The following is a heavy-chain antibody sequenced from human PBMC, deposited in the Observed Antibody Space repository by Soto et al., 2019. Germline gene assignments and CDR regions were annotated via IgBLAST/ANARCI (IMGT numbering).Heavy chain of an antibody. V-gene: IGHV6-1*01. CDR3: ARDWLVIAGTTGLLCDC. CDR2: TYYRSNWYN. J-gene: IGHJ4*02. D-gene: IGHD1-20*01. Sequence: SQTLSLTCAISGDSVSSNSAAWNWIRQSPSRGLEWLGRTYYRSNWYNDYAVSVKSRITINPDTSKNQFSLQLNAVTPEDTAVYYCARDWLVIAGTTGLLCDCWGQGTLVTVSS. CDR1: GDSVSSNSAA.